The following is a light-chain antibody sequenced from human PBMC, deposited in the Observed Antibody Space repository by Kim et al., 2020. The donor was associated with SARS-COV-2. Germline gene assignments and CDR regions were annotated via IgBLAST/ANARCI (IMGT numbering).Light chain of an antibody. J-gene: IGKJ4*01. CDR2: NAS. Sequence: ASVVDGVTMACRASQDIRKDLGWYQQEPGKAPKRLMYNASNLQSGVPSRFSGSGSGAEFTLTISSLQPEDFGTYYCLQLTDYPLTFGGGTKVDIK. V-gene: IGKV1-17*01. CDR3: LQLTDYPLT. CDR1: QDIRKD.